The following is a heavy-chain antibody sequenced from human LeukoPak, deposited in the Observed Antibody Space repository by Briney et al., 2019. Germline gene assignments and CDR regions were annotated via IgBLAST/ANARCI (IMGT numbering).Heavy chain of an antibody. CDR2: IYPGESIYASENT. J-gene: IGHJ4*02. CDR3: ARGAYFDY. Sequence: SETLSLTCSVSGVSISAYYWSWIRQPAGKGLEWIGRIYPGESIYASENTNYNPSLKSRVSMSGDTSKNQVSLKLTSVTAADTAVYYCARGAYFDYWGQGTLVTVSS. CDR1: GVSISAYY. D-gene: IGHD1-26*01. V-gene: IGHV4-4*07.